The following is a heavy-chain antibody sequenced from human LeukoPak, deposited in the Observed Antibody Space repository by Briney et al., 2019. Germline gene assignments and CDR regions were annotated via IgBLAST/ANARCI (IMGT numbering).Heavy chain of an antibody. J-gene: IGHJ5*02. D-gene: IGHD3-10*01. CDR1: GFTFTSSA. V-gene: IGHV1-58*02. CDR2: IVVGSGNT. Sequence: ASVKVSCKASGFTFTSSAMQWVRQARGQRLERIGWIVVGSGNTNYAQKFQERVTITRDMSTSTAYMELSSLRSEDTALYYCAADLITMVRGVIIPRGFDPWGQGTLVTVSS. CDR3: AADLITMVRGVIIPRGFDP.